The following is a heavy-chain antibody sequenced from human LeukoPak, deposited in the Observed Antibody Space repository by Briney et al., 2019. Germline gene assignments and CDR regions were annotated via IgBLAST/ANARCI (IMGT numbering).Heavy chain of an antibody. CDR2: NYHSGST. CDR1: GGSISSSNW. CDR3: ARVPIVVVVAATLPEYYFDY. D-gene: IGHD2-15*01. V-gene: IGHV4-4*02. J-gene: IGHJ4*02. Sequence: PSETLSLTCAVSGGSISSSNWWRWVRQPPGKGLEWIGENYHSGSTNYTPSLKSRVTISVDKSKNQFSLKLSSVTAADTAVYYCARVPIVVVVAATLPEYYFDYWGEGTLVTVSS.